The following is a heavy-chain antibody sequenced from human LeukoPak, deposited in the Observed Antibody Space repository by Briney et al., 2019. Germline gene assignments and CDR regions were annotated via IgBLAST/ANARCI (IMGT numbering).Heavy chain of an antibody. CDR3: ARAQCSSTSCYRNNWFDP. V-gene: IGHV1-69*04. CDR2: IIPILGIA. D-gene: IGHD2-2*01. Sequence: ASVKVSCKASGGTFSSYAISWVRPAPGQGLEWMGRIIPILGIANYAQKFQGRVTITADKSTSTAYMELSSLRSEDTAVYYCARAQCSSTSCYRNNWFDPWGQGTLVTVSS. J-gene: IGHJ5*02. CDR1: GGTFSSYA.